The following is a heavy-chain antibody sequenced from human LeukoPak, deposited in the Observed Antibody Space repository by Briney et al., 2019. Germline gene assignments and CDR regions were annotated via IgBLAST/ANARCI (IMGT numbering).Heavy chain of an antibody. CDR1: GYTFTSFD. CDR3: ARMTQINTRRPFDY. J-gene: IGHJ4*02. CDR2: MNPNSGNT. D-gene: IGHD2-2*02. V-gene: IGHV1-8*01. Sequence: ASVKVSCKASGYTFTSFDINWVRQATGQGLEWMRWMNPNSGNTGYAQTFQGRVTMTRNTSVSAAYLELSSLRSEDTAVYYCARMTQINTRRPFDYWGQGTLVTVSS.